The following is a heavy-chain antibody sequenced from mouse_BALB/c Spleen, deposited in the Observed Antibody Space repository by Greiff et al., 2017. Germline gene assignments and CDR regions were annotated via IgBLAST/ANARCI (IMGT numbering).Heavy chain of an antibody. D-gene: IGHD3-3*01. CDR1: GFSLTSYG. Sequence: VQLQQSGPGLVAPSQSLSITCTVSGFSLTSYGVHWVRQPPGKGLECLGVIWAGGSTNYNSALMSRLSISKDNSKSQVFLKMNSLQTDDTAMYYCARGPQGRDFYAMDYWGQGTSVTVSS. CDR2: IWAGGST. V-gene: IGHV2-9*02. CDR3: ARGPQGRDFYAMDY. J-gene: IGHJ4*01.